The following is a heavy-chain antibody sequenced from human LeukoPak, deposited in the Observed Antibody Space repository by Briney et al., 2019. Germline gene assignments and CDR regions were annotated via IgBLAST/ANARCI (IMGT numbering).Heavy chain of an antibody. CDR3: ARSVWFGELSPYYFDY. Sequence: GGSLRLSCAASGFTFSSYSMYWVRQAPGKGLEWVSYISSSSSTIYYADSVKGRFTISRDNAKNSLYLQMNSLRAEDTAVYYCARSVWFGELSPYYFDYWGQGTLVTVST. D-gene: IGHD3-10*01. V-gene: IGHV3-48*04. J-gene: IGHJ4*02. CDR2: ISSSSSTI. CDR1: GFTFSSYS.